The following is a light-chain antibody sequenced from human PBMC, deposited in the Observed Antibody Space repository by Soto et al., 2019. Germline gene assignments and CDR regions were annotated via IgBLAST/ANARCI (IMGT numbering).Light chain of an antibody. CDR2: TAS. J-gene: IGKJ5*01. CDR1: QSISGW. CDR3: QLTTCFPIT. V-gene: IGKV1D-12*01. Sequence: DIQITKSPSSVSASVGERVTMTCRASQSISGWLAWYQQKPVKAPKLLIYTASNLQSGVPSRFSGSGSGTDFTLTISSLQPEDFATYYCQLTTCFPITFGQGRRLE.